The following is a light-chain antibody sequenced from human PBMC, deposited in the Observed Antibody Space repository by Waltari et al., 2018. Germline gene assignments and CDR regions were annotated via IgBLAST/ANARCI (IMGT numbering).Light chain of an antibody. CDR2: KAS. J-gene: IGKJ1*01. CDR1: QSITNW. Sequence: DIQITQSPSTLAASIGGRVTITCRASQSITNWLDWYQQKPGKAPKLLIYKASTLESGVPSRFSGSGSGTEFTLTISSLQPDDFATYYCQQYNNYVATFGQGTKVEIK. CDR3: QQYNNYVAT. V-gene: IGKV1-5*03.